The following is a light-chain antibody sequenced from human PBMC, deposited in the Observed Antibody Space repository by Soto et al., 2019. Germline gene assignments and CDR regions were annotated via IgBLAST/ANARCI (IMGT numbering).Light chain of an antibody. CDR1: QGVKQY. Sequence: DIPMTQSPSSLSASVGDRVTITCQASQGVKQYLSWYQQKPGKAPKLLVYDASTLDVGVPSRFIGSGSGTHFTFTISSLEPEDFATYFCHQYGSLPLTFGGGTKV. CDR2: DAS. J-gene: IGKJ4*01. CDR3: HQYGSLPLT. V-gene: IGKV1-33*01.